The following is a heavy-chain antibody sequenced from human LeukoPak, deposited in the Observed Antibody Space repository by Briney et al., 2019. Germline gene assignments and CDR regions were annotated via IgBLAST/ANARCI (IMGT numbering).Heavy chain of an antibody. V-gene: IGHV4-30-4*08. J-gene: IGHJ4*02. Sequence: PSQTLSLTCTVSGGSISSGDYYWSWIRQPPGKDLEWIGYIYHSGSTYYNPSLKSRVTISVDTSKNQFSLKLSSVTAADTAVYYCARLPSRRYYYDSSGYSFDYWGQGTLVTVSS. CDR3: ARLPSRRYYYDSSGYSFDY. D-gene: IGHD3-22*01. CDR2: IYHSGST. CDR1: GGSISSGDYY.